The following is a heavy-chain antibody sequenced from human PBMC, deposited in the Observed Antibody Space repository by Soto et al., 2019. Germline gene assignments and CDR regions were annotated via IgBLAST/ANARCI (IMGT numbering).Heavy chain of an antibody. CDR3: TGEVASGY. CDR1: GFTVSSYG. D-gene: IGHD2-8*02. J-gene: IGHJ4*02. CDR2: ISRDGRTT. V-gene: IGHV3-30*03. Sequence: QVQLEESGGGVVQPGRSLRLSCAVSGFTVSSYGMHWVRQAPGKGLEWVAVISRDGRTTFYADSVKGRFTITKDNSRNTLFLKMNSLRDDDMAVYYCTGEVASGYWGQGTLVTVSS.